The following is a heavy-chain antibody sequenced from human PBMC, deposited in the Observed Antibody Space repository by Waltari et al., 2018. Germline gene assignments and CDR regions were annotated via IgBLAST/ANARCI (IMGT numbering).Heavy chain of an antibody. CDR3: ARDREEGRLTNWFDP. J-gene: IGHJ5*02. V-gene: IGHV4-59*11. D-gene: IGHD6-25*01. Sequence: QVQLQESGPGLVKPSETLSLTCTVSGGSISSHYWSWIRQPPGKGLEWIGYIYYSGSTNYNPPLKSGVTKSVDTSKNQFALKLSSVTAADTAVYYCARDREEGRLTNWFDPWGQGTLVTVSS. CDR2: IYYSGST. CDR1: GGSISSHY.